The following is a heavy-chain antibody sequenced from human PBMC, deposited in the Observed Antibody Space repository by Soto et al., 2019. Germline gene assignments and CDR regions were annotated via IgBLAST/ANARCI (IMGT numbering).Heavy chain of an antibody. D-gene: IGHD3-10*01. J-gene: IGHJ5*02. Sequence: QVPLVQSGGEVKKPGASVKVSCKASGYTFTNYGISWVRQAPGQGLEWMGWINVYNGNTKYAQKVQGRVTMTTDTSTSKDYMGRRSLRSDDTAVYYCARGVGSGSYYNQYNWFDPWGQGTLVTVSS. CDR1: GYTFTNYG. V-gene: IGHV1-18*01. CDR3: ARGVGSGSYYNQYNWFDP. CDR2: INVYNGNT.